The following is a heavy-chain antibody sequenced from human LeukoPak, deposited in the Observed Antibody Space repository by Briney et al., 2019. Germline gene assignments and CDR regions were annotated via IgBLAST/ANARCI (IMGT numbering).Heavy chain of an antibody. V-gene: IGHV4-30-2*01. CDR3: ARGGRAFDV. CDR2: IYHSGKA. Sequence: SETLSLTCSVSGAFISSGGFYWSWLRQPPGKGLEWIGYIYHSGKAYYNPSLESRVTISVDRSKNHFSLNLNSVTAADTSVYYCARGGRAFDVWGQGTLISVSP. J-gene: IGHJ3*01. CDR1: GAFISSGGFY.